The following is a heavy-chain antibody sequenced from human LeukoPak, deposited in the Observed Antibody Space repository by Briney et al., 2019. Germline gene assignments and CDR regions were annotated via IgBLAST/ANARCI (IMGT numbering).Heavy chain of an antibody. V-gene: IGHV3-48*04. J-gene: IGHJ5*02. CDR2: ISSSSSTI. CDR1: GFVFSDYG. D-gene: IGHD3-10*01. Sequence: GGSLRLSCAASGFVFSDYGMHWVRQAPGKGLEWVSYISSSSSTIYYADSVKGRFTISRDNAKNSLYLQMNSLRAEDTAVYYCARDRHGSGSWQPSNWFDPWGQGTLVTASS. CDR3: ARDRHGSGSWQPSNWFDP.